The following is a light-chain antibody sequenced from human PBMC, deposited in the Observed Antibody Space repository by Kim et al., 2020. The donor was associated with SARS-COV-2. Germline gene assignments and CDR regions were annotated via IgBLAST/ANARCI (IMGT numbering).Light chain of an antibody. CDR2: GAS. V-gene: IGKV3-20*01. J-gene: IGKJ5*01. CDR1: QSISSNY. CDR3: QQYASKPLT. Sequence: SPGERVTLSCRASQSISSNYLAWYQQKPGQAPRLLIYGASSRATGIPDRFSGSGSGTDFTLTISRLESEDFAVYSCQQYASKPLTFGQGTRLEIK.